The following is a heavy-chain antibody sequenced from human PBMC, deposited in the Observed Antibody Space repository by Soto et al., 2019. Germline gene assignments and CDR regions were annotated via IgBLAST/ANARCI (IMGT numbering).Heavy chain of an antibody. J-gene: IGHJ3*02. D-gene: IGHD3-10*01. V-gene: IGHV5-51*03. CDR3: ASSAWSGGSGSYDAFDI. CDR2: IYPGDSDT. Sequence: GESLKISCKGSGYSFTSYWIGWVRQMPGKGLEWMGIIYPGDSDTRYSPSFQGQVTISADKSISTAYLPWSSLKASDTAMYYCASSAWSGGSGSYDAFDIWGQGTMVTVSS. CDR1: GYSFTSYW.